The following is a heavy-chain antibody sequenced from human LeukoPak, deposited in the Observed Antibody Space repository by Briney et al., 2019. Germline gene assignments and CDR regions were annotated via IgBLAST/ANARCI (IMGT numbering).Heavy chain of an antibody. V-gene: IGHV3-53*01. J-gene: IGHJ4*02. D-gene: IGHD2-15*01. CDR2: LYSGGNT. Sequence: GGSLRLSCAVSGFTVSSNYMSWVRQAPGKGLEWVSVLYSGGNTYYADSVKGRFTISRDNSKNTVYLQMNSLRAEDTAVYYCTRDIGVTAWGEWNYWGQGTLVTVSS. CDR3: TRDIGVTAWGEWNY. CDR1: GFTVSSNY.